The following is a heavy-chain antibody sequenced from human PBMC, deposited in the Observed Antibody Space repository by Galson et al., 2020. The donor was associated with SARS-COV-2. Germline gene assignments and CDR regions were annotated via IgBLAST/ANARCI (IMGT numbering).Heavy chain of an antibody. CDR1: GGSFSGNS. J-gene: IGHJ6*02. D-gene: IGHD2-2*02. CDR2: FDLSGKT. Sequence: QWFNAEMETSETLSLTCAVYGGSFSGNSWSWVRQPPGKGLEWIGEFDLSGKTNSKPSLNSRVTISGDASKKQFSLNLRSVTAADTGVYYCARGTVAIVPSPILGLGPVYYSYAMDVWGQGTTVTVSS. CDR3: ARGTVAIVPSPILGLGPVYYSYAMDV. V-gene: IGHV4-34*01.